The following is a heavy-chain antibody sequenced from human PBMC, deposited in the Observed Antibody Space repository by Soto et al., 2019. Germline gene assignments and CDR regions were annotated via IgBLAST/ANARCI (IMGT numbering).Heavy chain of an antibody. D-gene: IGHD3-22*01. CDR1: GGSISSSSYY. CDR2: IYYSGST. CDR3: ARQGYYDSSGYYYHYYYGMDV. V-gene: IGHV4-39*01. Sequence: SLTCTVSGGSISSSSYYWGWIRQPPGKGLEWIGSIYYSGSTYYNPSLKSRVTISVDTSKNQFSLKLSSVTAADTAVYYCARQGYYDSSGYYYHYYYGMDVWGQGTTVTVS. J-gene: IGHJ6*02.